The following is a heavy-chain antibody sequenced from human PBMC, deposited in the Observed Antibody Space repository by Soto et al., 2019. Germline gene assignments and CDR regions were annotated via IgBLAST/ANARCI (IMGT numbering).Heavy chain of an antibody. J-gene: IGHJ6*02. Sequence: GASVKVSCKASGYSFTDYHIHWVRQAPGQGLEWLGRINPKSGGTSTAQKFQGWVTMTTDTSISTASMELTRLTSDDTAIYYCARGDSTDGSNCVCSFFYNHDMNVWGQGTTVTVSS. V-gene: IGHV1-2*04. CDR1: GYSFTDYH. CDR2: INPKSGGT. D-gene: IGHD3-10*01. CDR3: ARGDSTDGSNCVCSFFYNHDMNV.